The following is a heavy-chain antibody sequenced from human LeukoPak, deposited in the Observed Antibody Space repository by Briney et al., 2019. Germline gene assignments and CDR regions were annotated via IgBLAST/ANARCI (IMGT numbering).Heavy chain of an antibody. CDR2: IYSGGST. CDR1: GFTVSGNY. J-gene: IGHJ4*02. V-gene: IGHV3-66*01. D-gene: IGHD3-22*01. CDR3: AKDLTMIVVVNFDY. Sequence: GGSLRLSCAASGFTVSGNYMSWVRQAPGKGLEWVSVIYSGGSTYYADSVKGRFTISRDNSKNTLYLQMNSLRAEDTAVYYCAKDLTMIVVVNFDYWGQGTLVTVSS.